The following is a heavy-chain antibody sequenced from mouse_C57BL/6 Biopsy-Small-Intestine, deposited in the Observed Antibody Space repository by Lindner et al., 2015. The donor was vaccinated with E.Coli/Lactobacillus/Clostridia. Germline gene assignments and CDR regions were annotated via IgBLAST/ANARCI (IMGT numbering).Heavy chain of an antibody. CDR2: IYPGGGYT. V-gene: IGHV1-63*01. Sequence: VQLQESGAELVRPGTSVKMSCKASGYSFTDYWIGWAKQRPGHGLEWIGDIYPGGGYTNYNEKFKGKATLTADKPSSTAYMQLSSLTSEDSAVYYCASWDYFDYWGQGTTLTVSS. CDR3: ASWDYFDY. J-gene: IGHJ2*01. D-gene: IGHD4-1*01. CDR1: GYSFTDYW.